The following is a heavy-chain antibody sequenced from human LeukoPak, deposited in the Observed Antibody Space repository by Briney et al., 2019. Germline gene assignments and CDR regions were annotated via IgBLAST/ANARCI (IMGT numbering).Heavy chain of an antibody. V-gene: IGHV3-53*01. CDR1: GFTVSSNY. Sequence: PGGSLRLSCAASGFTVSSNYMSWVRQAPGKGLEWVSVIYSGGSTYYADSVKGRFTISRDNSKNTLYLQMNSLRAEDAAVYYCAREKESSFDYWGQGTLVTVSS. CDR3: AREKESSFDY. CDR2: IYSGGST. D-gene: IGHD3-10*01. J-gene: IGHJ4*02.